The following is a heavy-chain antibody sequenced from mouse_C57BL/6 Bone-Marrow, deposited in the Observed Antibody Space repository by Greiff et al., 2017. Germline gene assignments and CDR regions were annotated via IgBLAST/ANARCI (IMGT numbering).Heavy chain of an antibody. D-gene: IGHD1-1*01. CDR1: GFSLSTSGMG. CDR3: ARLITTAFDV. V-gene: IGHV8-12*01. CDR2: IYWADDK. Sequence: QVTLKESGPGILQSSQTLSLTCSFSGFSLSTSGMGVSWIRQPSGKGLEWLAHIYWADDKRYNPSLKSRLTISKDTSRNQVFLKITSVDTADTATYYCARLITTAFDVWGTGTTVTVSS. J-gene: IGHJ1*03.